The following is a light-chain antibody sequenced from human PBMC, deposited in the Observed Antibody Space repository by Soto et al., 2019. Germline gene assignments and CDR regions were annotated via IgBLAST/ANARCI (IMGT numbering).Light chain of an antibody. CDR1: VTVSSNY. CDR3: QQYTGPPTT. V-gene: IGKV3-20*01. CDR2: GAS. Sequence: EIILTQSPDTLSLSPGERSTLSFSASVTVSSNYLAWCQQRPGQAPRLLIYGASTRAAGIPDRFSGSGSGTDFTLTITRLEPEDSAVYFCQQYTGPPTTFGQGTRLEIK. J-gene: IGKJ5*01.